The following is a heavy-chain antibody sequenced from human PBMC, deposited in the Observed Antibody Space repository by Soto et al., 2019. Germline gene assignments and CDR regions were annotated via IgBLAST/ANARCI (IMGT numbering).Heavy chain of an antibody. D-gene: IGHD5-18*01. CDR1: GYTFTSYY. J-gene: IGHJ4*02. CDR2: INPRGGST. V-gene: IGHV1-46*01. Sequence: ASVKVSCKASGYTFTSYYMHWVRQAPGQGLEWMGIINPRGGSTSYAQKSQGRVTMTRDASTSTVYMELSSLRSEDTAAYYCARHRPLGAAMVNSGKYYFVWGCQGTLVNVSS. CDR3: ARHRPLGAAMVNSGKYYFVW.